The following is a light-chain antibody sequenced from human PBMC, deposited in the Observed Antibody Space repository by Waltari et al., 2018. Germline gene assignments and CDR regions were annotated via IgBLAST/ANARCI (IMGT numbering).Light chain of an antibody. CDR3: QQAHTFPFT. Sequence: DIQMAQSPSSVSASVGYTVTITCRASEGLRPWLAWYQQKPGKAPKLLIYGASILQSGVPARFSGSGSGTDFTLTISNLQADDFASYYCQQAHTFPFTFGPGTKVYIK. J-gene: IGKJ3*01. V-gene: IGKV1-12*01. CDR2: GAS. CDR1: EGLRPW.